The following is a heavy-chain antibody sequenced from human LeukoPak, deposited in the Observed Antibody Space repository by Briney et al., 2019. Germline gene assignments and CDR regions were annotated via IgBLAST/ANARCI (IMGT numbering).Heavy chain of an antibody. J-gene: IGHJ3*02. CDR2: INPNSGGT. CDR3: ARQKVEWELLPWSAFDI. CDR1: GYTFTGYY. D-gene: IGHD1-26*01. V-gene: IGHV1-2*02. Sequence: ASVKVSCKASGYTFTGYYMHWVRQAPGQGLEWMGWINPNSGGTNYAQKFQGRVTMTRDTSTSTVYMDLSSLRSEDTAVYYCARQKVEWELLPWSAFDIWGQGTMVTVSS.